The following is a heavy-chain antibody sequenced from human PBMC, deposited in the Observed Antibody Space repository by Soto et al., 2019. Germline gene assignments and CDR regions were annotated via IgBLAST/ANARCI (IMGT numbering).Heavy chain of an antibody. CDR1: GFTFSSYA. Sequence: EVQLLESGGGLVQPGGSLRLSCAASGFTFSSYAMSWVRQAPGKGLEWVSAISGSGGSTYYADSVKGRFTISRDNSKNTLYLQMNSLRAEDTAVDYCAKDRGSVYGMDVWGQGTTVTASS. V-gene: IGHV3-23*01. J-gene: IGHJ6*02. CDR2: ISGSGGST. D-gene: IGHD2-15*01. CDR3: AKDRGSVYGMDV.